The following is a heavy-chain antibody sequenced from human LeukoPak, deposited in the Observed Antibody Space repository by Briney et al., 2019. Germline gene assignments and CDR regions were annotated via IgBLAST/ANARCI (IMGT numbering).Heavy chain of an antibody. J-gene: IGHJ3*02. CDR2: ISSSGSTI. D-gene: IGHD3-22*01. Sequence: GGSLRLSCAASGFTFSDYYMSWIRQAPGKGLEWVSYISSSGSTIYYADSVKGRFTISRDNAKNSLYLQMNSLRAEDTAVYYCASKIARVRKRDAFDIWGQGTMVTVSS. CDR3: ASKIARVRKRDAFDI. CDR1: GFTFSDYY. V-gene: IGHV3-11*01.